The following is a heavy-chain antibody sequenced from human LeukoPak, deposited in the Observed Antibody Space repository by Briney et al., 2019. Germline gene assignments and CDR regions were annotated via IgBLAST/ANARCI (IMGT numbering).Heavy chain of an antibody. CDR1: GYTFTSYG. V-gene: IGHV1-18*01. D-gene: IGHD3-22*01. CDR3: ARERSYYYYSSGYYGPSGFDY. CDR2: ISAYNGNT. Sequence: GASVKVSCKASGYTFTSYGISWVRQAPGQGLEGMGWISAYNGNTNYAQKLQGRVTMTTDTSTSTAYMELRSLRSDDTAVYYCARERSYYYYSSGYYGPSGFDYWGQGTLVTVSS. J-gene: IGHJ4*02.